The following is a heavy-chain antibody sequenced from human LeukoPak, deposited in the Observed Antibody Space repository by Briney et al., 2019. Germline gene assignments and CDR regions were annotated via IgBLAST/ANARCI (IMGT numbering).Heavy chain of an antibody. J-gene: IGHJ4*02. CDR1: GFTFSSYA. Sequence: PGGSLRLSCAASGFTFSSYAMNWVRQAPGKGLEWVSTISGGGGSTYYADSVKGRFTISRDNSKNTLYLQMNSLRAEDTAVYYCAKGSRSNYPQGLFDYWGQGTLVTVSS. V-gene: IGHV3-23*01. D-gene: IGHD4-11*01. CDR3: AKGSRSNYPQGLFDY. CDR2: ISGGGGST.